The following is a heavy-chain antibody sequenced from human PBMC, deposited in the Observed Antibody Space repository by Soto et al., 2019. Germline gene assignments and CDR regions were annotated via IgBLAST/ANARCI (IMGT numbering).Heavy chain of an antibody. V-gene: IGHV1-18*01. Sequence: GASVKVSCKASGYTFTSYGISWVRQAPGQGLEWMGWISAYNGNTNYAQKLQGRVTMTTDTSTSTAYMELRSLRSDDTAVYYCARDYSVAGTFFWFDPWGQGTLVTVS. CDR3: ARDYSVAGTFFWFDP. CDR1: GYTFTSYG. CDR2: ISAYNGNT. D-gene: IGHD6-19*01. J-gene: IGHJ5*02.